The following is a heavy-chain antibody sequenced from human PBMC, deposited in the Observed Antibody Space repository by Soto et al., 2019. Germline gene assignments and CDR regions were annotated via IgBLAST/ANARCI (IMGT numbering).Heavy chain of an antibody. CDR2: ISRSGRGSA. CDR1: GFTFNSYV. Sequence: GSLRLSCAASGFTFNSYVMTWVRQAPGEGLEWVSSISRSGRGSAYYADSVRGRFTISRDNSENTLFLQMNNLRDEDTALYYCARGRYLDSSDYWVANLPFDHWGLGTLVTVSS. D-gene: IGHD3-22*01. J-gene: IGHJ4*02. V-gene: IGHV3-23*01. CDR3: ARGRYLDSSDYWVANLPFDH.